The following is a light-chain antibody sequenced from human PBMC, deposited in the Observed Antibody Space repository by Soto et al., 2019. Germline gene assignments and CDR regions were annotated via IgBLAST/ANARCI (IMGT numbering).Light chain of an antibody. CDR2: DAS. Sequence: QQKLGKVPKLLIYDASSLETGVPSRYSGSRSGTAFTLTISSLQHDDFATYYCQHYKSYSPWTFGQGTKVDIK. CDR3: QHYKSYSPWT. V-gene: IGKV1-5*01. J-gene: IGKJ1*01.